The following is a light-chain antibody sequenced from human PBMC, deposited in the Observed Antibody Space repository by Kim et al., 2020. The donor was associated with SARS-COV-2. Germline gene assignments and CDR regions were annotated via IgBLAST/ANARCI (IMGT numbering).Light chain of an antibody. CDR2: DVI. V-gene: IGLV2-11*01. CDR3: CSYAGSNTYVI. Sequence: QSALTQPRSVSGSPGQSVTISCTGTSSDVGGYNYVSWYQQHPGKAPKHMIYDVIKRPSGVPDRFSGSKSGNTASLTISGLQAEEEADYYCCSYAGSNTYVIFGGGTQLTVL. J-gene: IGLJ2*01. CDR1: SSDVGGYNY.